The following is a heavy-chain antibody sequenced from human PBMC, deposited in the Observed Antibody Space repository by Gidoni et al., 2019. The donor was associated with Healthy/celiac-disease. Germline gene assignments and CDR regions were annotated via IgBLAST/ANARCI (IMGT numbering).Heavy chain of an antibody. V-gene: IGHV3-48*02. J-gene: IGHJ6*03. CDR2: ISSSSSTI. D-gene: IGHD5-18*01. CDR1: GFTFSSYS. CDR3: ARGLPWIQLPVEYYYMDV. Sequence: EVQLVESGGGLVQPGGSLRLSCAASGFTFSSYSMNWVRQAPGKGLEWVSYISSSSSTIYYADSVKGRFTISRDNAKNSLYLQMNSLRDEDTAVYYCARGLPWIQLPVEYYYMDVWGKGTTVTVSS.